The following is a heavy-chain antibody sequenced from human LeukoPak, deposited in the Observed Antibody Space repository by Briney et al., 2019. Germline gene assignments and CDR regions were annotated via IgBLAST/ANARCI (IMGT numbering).Heavy chain of an antibody. CDR1: GGSISGYY. CDR2: IYYSGST. V-gene: IGHV4-59*08. D-gene: IGHD4-17*01. J-gene: IGHJ2*01. Sequence: PPETLSLTCTVSGGSISGYYWSWIRQPPGKGLEWIAYIYYSGSTNYNPSLKSRVTISVGTSKNQFSLKLSSVTAADTAVYYCARLEMYGDYPTNWYFDLWGRGTLVTVSS. CDR3: ARLEMYGDYPTNWYFDL.